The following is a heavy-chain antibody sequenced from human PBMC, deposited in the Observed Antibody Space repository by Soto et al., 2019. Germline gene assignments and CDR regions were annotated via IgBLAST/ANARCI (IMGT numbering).Heavy chain of an antibody. D-gene: IGHD3-22*01. J-gene: IGHJ4*02. V-gene: IGHV3-11*01. CDR3: AKDVDTVGLSDGSGYFDL. CDR1: GFTFSDYS. CDR2: ISSTGNTI. Sequence: QVQLVESGGGLVKPGGSLRLSCAASGFTFSDYSMNWIRQAPGKGLEWVSYISSTGNTIYYADSVKGRFTISRDTANNSLHLEMNSLRADDTAVYYCAKDVDTVGLSDGSGYFDLWGQGALVTVSS.